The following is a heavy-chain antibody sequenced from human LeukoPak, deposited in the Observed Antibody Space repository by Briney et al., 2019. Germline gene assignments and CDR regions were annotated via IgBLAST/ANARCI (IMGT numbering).Heavy chain of an antibody. CDR3: AGYPELYYYGWGSYCENRRVSRTYAFDI. CDR2: IYTSGST. Sequence: SETLSLTRTASGCSISSYYWSWIRQPAGKGLEWIGRIYTSGSTNYNPSLMSRVTMSVDTSKKQFSLKLISVTAADTAVNYCAGYPELYYYGWGSYCENRRVSRTYAFDIWGQGTMVTVSS. J-gene: IGHJ3*02. CDR1: GCSISSYY. D-gene: IGHD3-10*01. V-gene: IGHV4-4*07.